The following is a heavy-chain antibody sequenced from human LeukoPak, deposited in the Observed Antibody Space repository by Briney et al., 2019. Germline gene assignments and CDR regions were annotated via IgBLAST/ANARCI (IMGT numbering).Heavy chain of an antibody. CDR1: GYSISSGYY. CDR2: IYHSGST. Sequence: SETLSLTCTVSGYSISSGYYWGWIRQPPGKGLEWIGSIYHSGSTYYNPSLKSRVTISVDTSKNQFSLKLSSVTAADTAVYYCARQYATPEDYWGQGTLVTVSS. CDR3: ARQYATPEDY. D-gene: IGHD2-15*01. V-gene: IGHV4-38-2*02. J-gene: IGHJ4*02.